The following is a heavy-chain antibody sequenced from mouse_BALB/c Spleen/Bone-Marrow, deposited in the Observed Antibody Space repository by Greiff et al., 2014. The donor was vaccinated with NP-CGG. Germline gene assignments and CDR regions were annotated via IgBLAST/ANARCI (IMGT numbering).Heavy chain of an antibody. V-gene: IGHV1-26*01. CDR1: GYSFTGYY. CDR3: AKGEDGYFYAMDY. D-gene: IGHD2-3*01. Sequence: EVQRVESGPDLVKPGASVKISCKASGYSFTGYYMHWVKQSHGKSLEWIGRVNPNNGGTSYNQKFKDKAILTVDKSSSTAYMELRSLTSEDSAVYYCAKGEDGYFYAMDYWGQGTSVTVSS. CDR2: VNPNNGGT. J-gene: IGHJ4*01.